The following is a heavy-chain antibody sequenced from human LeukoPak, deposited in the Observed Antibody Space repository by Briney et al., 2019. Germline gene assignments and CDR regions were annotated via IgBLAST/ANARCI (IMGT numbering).Heavy chain of an antibody. CDR3: ARRSYVLRFLDY. V-gene: IGHV3-21*04. J-gene: IGHJ4*02. CDR2: ISSSSSYI. Sequence: GGSLRLSCAASGFTFSSYSMNWVRQAPGKGLEWVSSISSSSSYIYYADSVKGRFTISRDNAKNSLYLQMNSLRAEDTAVYYCARRSYVLRFLDYWGQGTLVTVSS. D-gene: IGHD3-3*01. CDR1: GFTFSSYS.